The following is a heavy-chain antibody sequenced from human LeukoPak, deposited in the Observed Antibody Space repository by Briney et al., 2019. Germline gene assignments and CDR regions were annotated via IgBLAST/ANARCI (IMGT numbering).Heavy chain of an antibody. J-gene: IGHJ6*02. CDR3: ARDIPLSGDPYYYYGMDV. CDR2: IYYSGST. Sequence: SETLSLTCTVSGGSISSGDYYWSWIRQPPGKGLEWIGYIYYSGSTYYNPSLKSRVTISVDTSKNQFSLKLSSVTAADTAVYYCARDIPLSGDPYYYYGMDVWGQGTTVTVSS. CDR1: GGSISSGDYY. D-gene: IGHD2-21*02. V-gene: IGHV4-30-4*02.